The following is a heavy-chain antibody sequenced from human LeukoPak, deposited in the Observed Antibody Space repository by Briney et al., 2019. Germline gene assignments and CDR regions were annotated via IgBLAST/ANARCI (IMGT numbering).Heavy chain of an antibody. V-gene: IGHV4-39*01. D-gene: IGHD3-10*01. CDR1: AASLSSSSYN. J-gene: IGHJ5*02. CDR3: ARLHISPFYFGSGSYPDWFDP. CDR2: IYYRGRT. Sequence: SETLSLTCTVPAASLSSSSYNWGWIRQPPGKGLEWIGSIYYRGRTHYNPPLKSPVTISVDTSKNQFSLKLSSVPAADTAVYYCARLHISPFYFGSGSYPDWFDPWGQGTLVTVSS.